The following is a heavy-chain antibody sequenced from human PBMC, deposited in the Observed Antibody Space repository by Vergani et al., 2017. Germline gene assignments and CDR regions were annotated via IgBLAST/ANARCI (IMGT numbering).Heavy chain of an antibody. D-gene: IGHD2-21*01. Sequence: QVQLVESGGGVVQPGRSLRLSCAASGFTFSSYGMHWVRQAPGKGLEWVAVISYDGSNKYYADSVKGRFTISRDNSKNTLYLQMNSLRAEDTAVYYCAKDGGESYFHYWGQGTLVTVSS. CDR1: GFTFSSYG. J-gene: IGHJ4*02. V-gene: IGHV3-30*18. CDR3: AKDGGESYFHY. CDR2: ISYDGSNK.